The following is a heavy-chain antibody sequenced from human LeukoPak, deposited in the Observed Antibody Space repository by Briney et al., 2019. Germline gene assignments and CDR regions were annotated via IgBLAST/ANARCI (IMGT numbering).Heavy chain of an antibody. CDR3: ARDAQMATGAFDI. D-gene: IGHD5-24*01. J-gene: IGHJ3*02. V-gene: IGHV3-21*01. CDR2: ISSTSVYI. CDR1: GFAFNSAW. Sequence: GGSLRLSCVVSGFAFNSAWMNWVRQAPGKGLEWVSSISSTSVYIYYAESVKGRFTISRDNAKNSLYLQMNSLRAEDTAVYYCARDAQMATGAFDIWGQGTMVTVSS.